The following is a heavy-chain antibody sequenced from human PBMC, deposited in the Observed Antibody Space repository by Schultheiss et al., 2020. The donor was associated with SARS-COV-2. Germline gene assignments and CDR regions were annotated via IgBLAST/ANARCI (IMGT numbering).Heavy chain of an antibody. Sequence: GGSLRLSCAASGFTFSSYAMSWVRQAPGKGLEWVAVISYDGDNEYYADSVKGRFTISRDNAKNSLYLQMNSLRAEDTAVYYCAREGAMVQGVIITDYYMDVWGKGTTVTVSS. CDR1: GFTFSSYA. CDR3: AREGAMVQGVIITDYYMDV. V-gene: IGHV3-30*01. CDR2: ISYDGDNE. J-gene: IGHJ6*03. D-gene: IGHD3-10*01.